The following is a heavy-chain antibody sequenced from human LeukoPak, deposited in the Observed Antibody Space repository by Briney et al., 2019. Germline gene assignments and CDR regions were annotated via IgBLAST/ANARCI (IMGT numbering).Heavy chain of an antibody. CDR2: INPKTGVT. J-gene: IGHJ4*02. Sequence: ASVKVSCKASGYTFTGYLMHWVRQAPGHGLEWMGWINPKTGVTKYAQNFQGRVTMTRDTSISTAYMEVSRLRSDDTAVFYCARDLAMYSPDLDYWGQGTLVTVSS. CDR1: GYTFTGYL. CDR3: ARDLAMYSPDLDY. D-gene: IGHD1-26*01. V-gene: IGHV1-2*02.